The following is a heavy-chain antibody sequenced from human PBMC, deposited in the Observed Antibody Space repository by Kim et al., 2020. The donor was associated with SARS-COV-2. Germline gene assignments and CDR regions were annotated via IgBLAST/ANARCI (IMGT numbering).Heavy chain of an antibody. V-gene: IGHV1-24*01. D-gene: IGHD2-2*01. CDR3: ATDEVGKGVPFDY. J-gene: IGHJ4*02. Sequence: GKKFQGRVTMTEDTSTDPAYMERSSLRYEDTAVYYCATDEVGKGVPFDYWGQGTLVTVSS.